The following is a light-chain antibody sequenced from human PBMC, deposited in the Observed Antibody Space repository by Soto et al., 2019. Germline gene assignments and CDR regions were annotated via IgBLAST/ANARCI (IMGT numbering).Light chain of an antibody. CDR2: DAS. J-gene: IGKJ1*01. CDR1: QSISSY. V-gene: IGKV3-11*01. Sequence: VLTQCPDARCLGPGGRARWSSRPCQSISSYLAWYQQKPGQAPRLLIYDASSRATGIPARFSGSWSGTDFPLTIRGLGPEDSAVQHCQPITVSPPQRTVGPGTKVDIK. CDR3: QPITVSPPQRT.